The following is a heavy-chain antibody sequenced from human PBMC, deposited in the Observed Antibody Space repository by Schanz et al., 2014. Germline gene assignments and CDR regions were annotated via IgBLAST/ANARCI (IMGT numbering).Heavy chain of an antibody. J-gene: IGHJ4*02. Sequence: EVQLVESGGGLVKPGGSLRLSCATSGFTLNNAWMNWVRQAPGKGLQWVARIKSKTDGGTRDYAAPVKGRFTISTDDSKNTLYLQMNSLRAEDTAVYYCARIGGSVFDSWGQGTLVTVSS. CDR2: IKSKTDGGTR. CDR3: ARIGGSVFDS. D-gene: IGHD3-10*01. CDR1: GFTLNNAW. V-gene: IGHV3-15*01.